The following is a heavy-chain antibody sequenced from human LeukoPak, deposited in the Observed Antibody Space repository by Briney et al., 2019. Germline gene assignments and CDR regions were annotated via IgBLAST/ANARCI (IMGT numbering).Heavy chain of an antibody. Sequence: PSGTLSLTCAVYGGSFSGYYWSWIRQPPGRGLEWIGEINHSGSTNYNPSLKSRVTISVDTSKNQFSLKLRSVTAADTAVYYCARVRVPATDYYFDYWGQGTLVTVSS. J-gene: IGHJ4*02. V-gene: IGHV4-34*01. CDR2: INHSGST. CDR3: ARVRVPATDYYFDY. CDR1: GGSFSGYY. D-gene: IGHD2-2*01.